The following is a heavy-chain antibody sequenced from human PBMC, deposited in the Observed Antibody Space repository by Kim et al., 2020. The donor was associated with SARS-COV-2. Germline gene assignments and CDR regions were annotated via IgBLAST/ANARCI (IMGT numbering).Heavy chain of an antibody. CDR3: ARDERDSSGWANWFDP. V-gene: IGHV4-59*02. CDR1: GGSVSSYY. D-gene: IGHD6-19*01. Sequence: SETLSLTCTVSGGSVSSYYWSWIRQPPGKGLEWIGYIYYSGSTNYNPSLKSRVTISADTSKNQLSLKLNSVTAADTAVYYCARDERDSSGWANWFDPWGQGTLVTVSS. J-gene: IGHJ5*02. CDR2: IYYSGST.